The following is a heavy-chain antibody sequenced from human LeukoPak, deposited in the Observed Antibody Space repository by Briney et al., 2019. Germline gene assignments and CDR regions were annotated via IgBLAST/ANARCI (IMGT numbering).Heavy chain of an antibody. V-gene: IGHV3-21*01. J-gene: IGHJ4*02. CDR3: ARVPSIAAADPSGDY. CDR1: GFTFSSYS. CDR2: ISSSSSYI. Sequence: PGGSLRLSCAASGFTFSSYSMNWVRQAPGKGLEWVSSISSSSSYIYYADSVKGRFTISRDNAKNSLYVQMNSLRAEDTAVYYCARVPSIAAADPSGDYWGQGTLVTVSS. D-gene: IGHD6-13*01.